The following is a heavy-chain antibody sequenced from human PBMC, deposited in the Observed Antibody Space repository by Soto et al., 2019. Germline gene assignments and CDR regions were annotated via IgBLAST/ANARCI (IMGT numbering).Heavy chain of an antibody. D-gene: IGHD3-10*01. V-gene: IGHV3-21*01. CDR1: GFTFSSYS. Sequence: EVQLVESGGGLVKPGGSLRLSCAASGFTFSSYSMNWVRQAPGKGLEWVSSISRNSDYIYYSDSVKGRFIISRDNARTSLYLHMNSLRAEDTAVYYCARVGAYFGDFDYFDYWGQGALVTVSS. J-gene: IGHJ4*02. CDR2: ISRNSDYI. CDR3: ARVGAYFGDFDYFDY.